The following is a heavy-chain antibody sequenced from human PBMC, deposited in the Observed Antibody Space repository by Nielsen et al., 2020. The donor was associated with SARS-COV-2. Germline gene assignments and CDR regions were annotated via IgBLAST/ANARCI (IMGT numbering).Heavy chain of an antibody. CDR2: ISYDGSNK. J-gene: IGHJ6*03. CDR3: ARAKAAANYYYYMDV. CDR1: GFTFSSYD. D-gene: IGHD6-13*01. Sequence: GESLKISCAASGFTFSSYDMHWVRQAPGKGLEWVAVISYDGSNKYYADSVKGRFTISRDNSKNTLYLQMNSLRAEDTAVYYCARAKAAANYYYYMDVWGKGTTVTVSS. V-gene: IGHV3-30*03.